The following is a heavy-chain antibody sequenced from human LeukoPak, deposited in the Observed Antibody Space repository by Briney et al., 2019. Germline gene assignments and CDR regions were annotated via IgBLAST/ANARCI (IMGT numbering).Heavy chain of an antibody. Sequence: ASVTVSCKASGGTFSIYAISWVRQAPGQGLEWMGGIIPIFGTANYAQKFQGRVTITADESTSTAYMELSSVRSEDTAVYYCARVFTPINGYGSGSYSFLGSLDPWGQGTLVTVSS. V-gene: IGHV1-69*13. CDR3: ARVFTPINGYGSGSYSFLGSLDP. CDR2: IIPIFGTA. D-gene: IGHD3-10*01. CDR1: GGTFSIYA. J-gene: IGHJ5*02.